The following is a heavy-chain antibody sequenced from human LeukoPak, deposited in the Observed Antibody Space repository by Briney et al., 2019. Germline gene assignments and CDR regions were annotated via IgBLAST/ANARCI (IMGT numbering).Heavy chain of an antibody. V-gene: IGHV1-24*01. CDR1: GYTLTELS. D-gene: IGHD3-22*01. J-gene: IGHJ3*02. CDR2: FDPEDGET. CDR3: ATGYITMIVGAFDI. Sequence: ASVKVSCKVSGYTLTELSMHWVRRAPGKGLEWMGGFDPEDGETIYAQKFQGRVTMTEDTSTDTAYMELSSLRSEDTAVYYCATGYITMIVGAFDIWGQGTMVTVSS.